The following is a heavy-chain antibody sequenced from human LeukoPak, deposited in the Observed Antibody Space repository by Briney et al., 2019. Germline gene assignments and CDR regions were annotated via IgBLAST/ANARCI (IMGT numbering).Heavy chain of an antibody. Sequence: ASVKVSCKASGYTFTGYYMHWVRQAPGQGLEWMGRINPNSGGTNYAQKFQGRVTMTRDTSISTAYMELSSLRSEDTAVYYCAKAEEYSSGWYNGLDYWGQGTLVTVSS. CDR1: GYTFTGYY. J-gene: IGHJ4*02. CDR3: AKAEEYSSGWYNGLDY. D-gene: IGHD6-19*01. V-gene: IGHV1-2*06. CDR2: INPNSGGT.